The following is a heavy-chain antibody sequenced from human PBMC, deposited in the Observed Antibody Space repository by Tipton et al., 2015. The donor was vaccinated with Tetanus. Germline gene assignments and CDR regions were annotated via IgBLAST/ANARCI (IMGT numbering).Heavy chain of an antibody. CDR2: ISGSDGIT. CDR1: GFSFSHAW. Sequence: SLRLSCAASGFSFSHAWMIWVRQAPGKGLEWVSGISGSDGITYYADSVRGRFTVSRDNSKNTLYLQMNSLRADDTAVYYCAKDGCFSVGCLGSDYWGQGNLVTVSS. J-gene: IGHJ4*02. D-gene: IGHD5/OR15-5a*01. V-gene: IGHV3-23*01. CDR3: AKDGCFSVGCLGSDY.